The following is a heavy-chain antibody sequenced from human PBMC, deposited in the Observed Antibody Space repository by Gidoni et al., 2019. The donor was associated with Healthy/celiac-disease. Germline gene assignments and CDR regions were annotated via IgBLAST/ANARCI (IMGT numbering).Heavy chain of an antibody. CDR1: GFTSSSYG. J-gene: IGHJ6*02. Sequence: QVQLVESGGGVVQPGRSLRLSCAASGFTSSSYGMHWVRQAPGKGLEWVAVIWYDGSNKYYADSVKGRFTISRDNSKNTLYLQMNSLRAEDTAVYYCARGVVGAGWYGMDVWGQGTTVTVSS. CDR2: IWYDGSNK. V-gene: IGHV3-33*01. D-gene: IGHD1-26*01. CDR3: ARGVVGAGWYGMDV.